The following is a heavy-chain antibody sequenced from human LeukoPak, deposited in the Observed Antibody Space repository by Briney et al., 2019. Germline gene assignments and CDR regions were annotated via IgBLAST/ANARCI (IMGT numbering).Heavy chain of an antibody. V-gene: IGHV3-30*18. CDR1: GFTSDNYG. J-gene: IGHJ1*01. D-gene: IGHD2-15*01. CDR2: ISSDGATQ. Sequence: GRSLRLSCAASGFTSDNYGMHWVRQAPGKGLEWVADISSDGATQYYADSVKGRFTISRDNSKNTLNLQMNSLRPGDTAVYYCAKGCLGGGNCFFFQHWGQGTLVTVSS. CDR3: AKGCLGGGNCFFFQH.